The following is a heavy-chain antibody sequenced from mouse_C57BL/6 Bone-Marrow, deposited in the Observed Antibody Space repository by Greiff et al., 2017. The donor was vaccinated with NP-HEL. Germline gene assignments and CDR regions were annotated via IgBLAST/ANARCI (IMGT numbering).Heavy chain of an antibody. V-gene: IGHV1-42*01. Sequence: EVKLQESGPELVKPGASVKISCKASGYSFTGYYMNWVKQSPEKSLEWIGEINPSTGGTTYNQKFKAKATLTVDKSSSTAYMQLKSLTSEDSAVYYCARVYYGSKYYYAMDYWGQGTSVTVSS. J-gene: IGHJ4*01. CDR1: GYSFTGYY. CDR3: ARVYYGSKYYYAMDY. CDR2: INPSTGGT. D-gene: IGHD1-1*01.